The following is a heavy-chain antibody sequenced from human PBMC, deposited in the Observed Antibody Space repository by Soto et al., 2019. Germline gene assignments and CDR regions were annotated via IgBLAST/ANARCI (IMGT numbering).Heavy chain of an antibody. CDR3: ARGPFRFGELYYYYIYV. Sequence: ASVKVSCKASGYTFTSYDINWVRQATGQGLEWMGWMNPNSGNTGYAQKFQGSVTMTRNTSISTAYMELSSLRSEDTAVYCCARGPFRFGELYYYYIYVWGKGTTVTVSS. CDR1: GYTFTSYD. V-gene: IGHV1-8*02. CDR2: MNPNSGNT. J-gene: IGHJ6*03. D-gene: IGHD3-10*01.